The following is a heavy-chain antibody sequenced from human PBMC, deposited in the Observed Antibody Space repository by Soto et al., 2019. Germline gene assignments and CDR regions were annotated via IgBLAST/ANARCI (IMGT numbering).Heavy chain of an antibody. Sequence: GGSLRLSCAASGFTFSSYAMSWVRQAPGKGLEWVSAISGSGGSTYYADSVKGRFTISRDNSKNTLYLQMNSLRAEDTAVYYCAKVFKSSGWYADDAFDIWGQGTMVTVSS. J-gene: IGHJ3*02. CDR2: ISGSGGST. V-gene: IGHV3-23*01. CDR3: AKVFKSSGWYADDAFDI. CDR1: GFTFSSYA. D-gene: IGHD6-19*01.